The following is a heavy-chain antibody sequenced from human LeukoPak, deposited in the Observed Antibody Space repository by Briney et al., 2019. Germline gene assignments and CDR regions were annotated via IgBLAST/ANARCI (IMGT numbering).Heavy chain of an antibody. J-gene: IGHJ4*02. CDR1: GNSISSSNW. D-gene: IGHD4-17*01. CDR2: IYHSGST. Sequence: PSGTLSLTCAVSGNSISSSNWWSWVRQPPGKGLEWIGEIYHSGSTNYNPSLKSRVTISVDKSKNQFSLKLSSVTAADTAVYYCARSEDDYGDYGAVDYWGQGTLVTVSS. V-gene: IGHV4-4*02. CDR3: ARSEDDYGDYGAVDY.